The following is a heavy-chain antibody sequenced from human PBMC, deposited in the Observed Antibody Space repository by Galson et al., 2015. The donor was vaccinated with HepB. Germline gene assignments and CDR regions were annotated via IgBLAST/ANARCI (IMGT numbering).Heavy chain of an antibody. Sequence: QSGAEVKKPGESLRISCKGSGYSFSNYWIAWVRQMPGGGLEWIGTVSPSDSDTRYSPSFQGHVTISADKSNNTAYLQWSSLKASDTAMYYCARHHEGYFSDYGWFDPWGQGSLVTVSS. CDR2: VSPSDSDT. D-gene: IGHD3-16*01. CDR3: ARHHEGYFSDYGWFDP. CDR1: GYSFSNYW. J-gene: IGHJ5*02. V-gene: IGHV5-51*01.